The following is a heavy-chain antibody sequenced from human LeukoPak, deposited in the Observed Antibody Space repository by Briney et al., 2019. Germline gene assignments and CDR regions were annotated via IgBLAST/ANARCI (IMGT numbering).Heavy chain of an antibody. D-gene: IGHD6-13*01. Sequence: PSETLSLTCTVSGGSISSYYCSWIRQPAGKGLEWSGRIYTSGSTNYNPSLKSRVTMSVDTSKNQFSLKLSSVTAADTAVYYCARDRSIAAAGIEDWFDPWGQGTLVTVSS. CDR3: ARDRSIAAAGIEDWFDP. CDR1: GGSISSYY. V-gene: IGHV4-4*07. J-gene: IGHJ5*02. CDR2: IYTSGST.